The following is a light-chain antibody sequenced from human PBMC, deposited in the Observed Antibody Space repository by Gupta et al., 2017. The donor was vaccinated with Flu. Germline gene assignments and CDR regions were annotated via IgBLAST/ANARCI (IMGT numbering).Light chain of an antibody. J-gene: IGKJ1*01. CDR1: QSVSIY. CDR2: GAS. Sequence: GTLSVSPGEGATLSCRASQSVSIYLAWYQQKPGQAPRLLIYGASSRATGIPDRFSGSGSGTDFTLTISRREPEDFAVYYCQQYGSSPPWTFGQGTKVEIK. CDR3: QQYGSSPPWT. V-gene: IGKV3-20*01.